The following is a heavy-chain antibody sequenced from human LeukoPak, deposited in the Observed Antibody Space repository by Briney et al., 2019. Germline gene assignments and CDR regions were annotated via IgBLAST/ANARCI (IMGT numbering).Heavy chain of an antibody. D-gene: IGHD2-2*01. CDR1: GFTPSNHW. CDR3: ARGPQYCSSTSCYAYYYYYYYMDV. V-gene: IGHV3-74*01. Sequence: GGSLRLSCAESGFTPSNHWTHWVRQAPVKGLVWVSRINSVGSSTTYADSVKGPLTISRDNAKNTLYLQMNSLRAEDTAVYYCARGPQYCSSTSCYAYYYYYYYMDVWGKGTTVTVSS. CDR2: INSVGSST. J-gene: IGHJ6*03.